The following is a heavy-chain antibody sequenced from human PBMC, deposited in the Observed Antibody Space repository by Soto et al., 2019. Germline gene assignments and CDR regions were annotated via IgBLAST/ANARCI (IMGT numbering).Heavy chain of an antibody. CDR2: MSHGGGT. CDR3: ARVERGTATTVVDAFDI. CDR1: GGSVNSGNYY. J-gene: IGHJ3*02. D-gene: IGHD1-1*01. V-gene: IGHV4-34*01. Sequence: QVQLQQWGAGLLKPSETLSLTCAVFGGSVNSGNYYWSWIRQPPGKGLEWIGEMSHGGGTHFNPSLKSRVTISVDTSKNQFSLKMSSATATDTALYYCARVERGTATTVVDAFDIWGPGTMVTVSS.